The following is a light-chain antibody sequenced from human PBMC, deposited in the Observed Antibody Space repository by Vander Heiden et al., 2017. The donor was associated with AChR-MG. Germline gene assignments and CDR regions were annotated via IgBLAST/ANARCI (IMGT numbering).Light chain of an antibody. CDR1: KLGDKY. J-gene: IGLJ2*01. CDR2: QDS. V-gene: IGLV3-1*01. Sequence: SYELTQPPSVSVSPGQTASITCSGDKLGDKYACWYQQKPGQSPVLVIYQDSKRPSGIPERFSGSNSGNTATLTISGTQAIDEADYYCQAWDSSRKVVFGGGTKLTVL. CDR3: QAWDSSRKVV.